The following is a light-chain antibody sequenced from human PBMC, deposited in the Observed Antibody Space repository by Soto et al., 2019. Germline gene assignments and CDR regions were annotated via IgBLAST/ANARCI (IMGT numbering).Light chain of an antibody. Sequence: EMVLTQSPGTLSLSPGERATLSCRASQSVSSSFLNWYLQTPGQAPRLIIYGTSGRATGIPDTFRGRGSGTGFTLTISRLEPEDFGVYYCQQFSRSRYTFGQGTKVAIK. J-gene: IGKJ2*01. V-gene: IGKV3-20*01. CDR3: QQFSRSRYT. CDR2: GTS. CDR1: QSVSSSF.